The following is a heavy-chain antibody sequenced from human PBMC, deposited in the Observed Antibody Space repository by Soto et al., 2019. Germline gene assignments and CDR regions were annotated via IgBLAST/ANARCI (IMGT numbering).Heavy chain of an antibody. CDR1: GSTVSNNY. Sequence: EVQLVESGGGLIQPGESLRLSCAASGSTVSNNYMSWVRQAPGKGLEWVSVIYSGGSSYYADSVKGRFTISRDNSKNTLYLQINSLRAEDTAVYYCAYSESGYSYGLRIWGQGTLVTVSS. CDR2: IYSGGSS. V-gene: IGHV3-53*01. J-gene: IGHJ4*02. CDR3: AYSESGYSYGLRI. D-gene: IGHD5-18*01.